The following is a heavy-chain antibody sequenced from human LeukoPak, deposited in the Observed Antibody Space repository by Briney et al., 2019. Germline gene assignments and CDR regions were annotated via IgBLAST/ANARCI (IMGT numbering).Heavy chain of an antibody. D-gene: IGHD6-13*01. V-gene: IGHV1-69*05. CDR2: IIPIFGTA. CDR3: ARAEIAAAVHDAFDI. J-gene: IGHJ3*02. CDR1: GGTFSSCA. Sequence: SVKVSCKASGGTFSSCAISWVRQAPGQGLEWMGGIIPIFGTANYAQKFQGRVTITTDESTSTAYMELSSLRSEDTAVYYCARAEIAAAVHDAFDIWGQGTMVTVSS.